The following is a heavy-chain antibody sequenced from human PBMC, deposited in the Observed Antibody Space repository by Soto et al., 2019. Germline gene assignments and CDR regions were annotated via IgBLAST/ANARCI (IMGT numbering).Heavy chain of an antibody. CDR2: SRDKAHSYTT. CDR3: VRNLAYGSGYAFDH. J-gene: IGHJ4*02. D-gene: IGHD3-10*01. CDR1: AFTFSDHF. V-gene: IGHV3-72*01. Sequence: GGSLRLSCAVSAFTFSDHFIDWVRQAPGKGLEWVGRSRDKAHSYTTEYAASVKGRFTISRDDSRNSLYLQMSSLKTEDTAVYYCVRNLAYGSGYAFDHWGQGTLVTVSS.